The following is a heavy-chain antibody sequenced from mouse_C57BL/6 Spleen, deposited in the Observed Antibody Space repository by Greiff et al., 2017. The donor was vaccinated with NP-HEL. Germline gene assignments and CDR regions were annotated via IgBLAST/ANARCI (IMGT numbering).Heavy chain of an antibody. CDR2: INPNNGGT. J-gene: IGHJ4*01. D-gene: IGHD2-4*01. V-gene: IGHV1-22*01. CDR1: GYTFTDYN. CDR3: ARGRLRGAMDY. Sequence: EVKLQESGPELVKPGASVKMSCKASGYTFTDYNMHWVKQSHGKSLEWIGYINPNNGGTSYNQKFKGKATLTVNKSSSTAYMELRSLTSEDSAVYYCARGRLRGAMDYWGQGTSVTVSS.